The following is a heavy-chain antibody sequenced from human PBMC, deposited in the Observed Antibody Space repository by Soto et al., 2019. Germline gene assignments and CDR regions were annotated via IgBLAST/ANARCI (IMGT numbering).Heavy chain of an antibody. Sequence: QVQLQQWGAGLLKPSETLSLTCAVYGGSFSGYYWSWIRQPPGKGLERVGEINHSGSTNYNPSLKSRVTISVDTSKNQFSLKLSSVTAADTAVYYCARGRYCSGGSCYGTRYYYYGMDVWGQGTTVTVSS. J-gene: IGHJ6*02. V-gene: IGHV4-34*01. D-gene: IGHD2-15*01. CDR1: GGSFSGYY. CDR3: ARGRYCSGGSCYGTRYYYYGMDV. CDR2: INHSGST.